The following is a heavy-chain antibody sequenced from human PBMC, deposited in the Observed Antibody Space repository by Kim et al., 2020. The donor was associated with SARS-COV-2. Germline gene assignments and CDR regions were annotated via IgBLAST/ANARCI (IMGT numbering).Heavy chain of an antibody. CDR2: IYYSGST. CDR3: ASHGYSSSWYLY. J-gene: IGHJ4*02. Sequence: SETLSLTCTVSGGSISSSSYYWGWIRQPPGKGLEWIGSIYYSGSTYYNPSLKSRVTISVDTSKNQFSLKLSSVTAADTAVYYCASHGYSSSWYLYWGQGTLVTVSS. D-gene: IGHD6-13*01. CDR1: GGSISSSSYY. V-gene: IGHV4-39*01.